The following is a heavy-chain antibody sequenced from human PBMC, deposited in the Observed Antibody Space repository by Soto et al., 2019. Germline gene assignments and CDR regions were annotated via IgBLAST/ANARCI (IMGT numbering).Heavy chain of an antibody. J-gene: IGHJ4*02. D-gene: IGHD4-17*01. CDR2: IYYSGRT. Sequence: SETLSLTCTFSCGSIIDYFWTWIRQPPGKGLEWIGYIYYSGRTNYNPSLKSRVSISVDTSKNHFSLQLRPVTAADTAVYYCARVGGDDFGDSGGFDYWGQGTLVTVSS. CDR3: ARVGGDDFGDSGGFDY. V-gene: IGHV4-59*01. CDR1: CGSIIDYF.